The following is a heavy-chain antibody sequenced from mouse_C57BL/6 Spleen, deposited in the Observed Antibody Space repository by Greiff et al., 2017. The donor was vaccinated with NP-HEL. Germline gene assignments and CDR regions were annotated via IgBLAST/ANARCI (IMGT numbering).Heavy chain of an antibody. CDR1: GYTFTSYW. CDR3: ARKGTYDYDGYWYFDV. CDR2: IDPSDSYT. D-gene: IGHD2-4*01. Sequence: QVQLQQPGAELVMPGASVKLSCKASGYTFTSYWMHWVKQRPGQGLEWIGEIDPSDSYTNYNQKFKGKSTLTVDKSSSTAYMQLSSLTSEDSAVYYCARKGTYDYDGYWYFDVWGTGTTVTVSS. J-gene: IGHJ1*03. V-gene: IGHV1-69*01.